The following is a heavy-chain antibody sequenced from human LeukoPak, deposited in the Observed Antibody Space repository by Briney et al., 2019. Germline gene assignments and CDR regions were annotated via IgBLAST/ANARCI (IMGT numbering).Heavy chain of an antibody. V-gene: IGHV5-51*01. CDR1: GYSFTNYW. CDR2: IYPGDSDT. CDR3: GRRHKRGAYSYGVDY. J-gene: IGHJ4*02. D-gene: IGHD5-18*01. Sequence: GESLKISRKGSGYSFTNYWIAWVRQIPGKGLERMGIIYPGDSDTRYSPSFQGQLTLSADKSISASDLQWNSLKAADTAMYYCGRRHKRGAYSYGVDYWGQGTLVTVSS.